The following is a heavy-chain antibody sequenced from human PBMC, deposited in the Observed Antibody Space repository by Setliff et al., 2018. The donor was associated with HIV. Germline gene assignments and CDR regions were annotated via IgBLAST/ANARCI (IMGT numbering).Heavy chain of an antibody. CDR3: ASAGAWQRNALDI. CDR2: INPTGGST. D-gene: IGHD5-12*01. J-gene: IGHJ3*02. CDR1: GYSFTNHY. V-gene: IGHV1-46*01. Sequence: ASVKVSCKPSGYSFTNHYMHWARQAPGQGLEWMGVINPTGGSTRNTQKFQGRVAMTRDTSTSTVYMELSSLRSEDTAVYYCASAGAWQRNALDIWGQGTMVTISS.